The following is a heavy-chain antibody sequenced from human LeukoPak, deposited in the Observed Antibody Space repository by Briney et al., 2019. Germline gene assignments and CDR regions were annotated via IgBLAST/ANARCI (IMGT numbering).Heavy chain of an antibody. V-gene: IGHV3-7*05. Sequence: GGSLRLSCAASGFIFSRYWMSWVRRAPGKGLHWVANIKQDGREEYYEASVKGRFTISRDNAKTSVYLQMSSLRAEDTAVYYCARGGSDALDAFDIWGQGTMVTVSS. CDR3: ARGGSDALDAFDI. CDR1: GFIFSRYW. CDR2: IKQDGREE. J-gene: IGHJ3*02. D-gene: IGHD3-16*01.